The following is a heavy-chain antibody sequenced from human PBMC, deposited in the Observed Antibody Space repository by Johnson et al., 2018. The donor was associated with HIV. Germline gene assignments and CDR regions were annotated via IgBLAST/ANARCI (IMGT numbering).Heavy chain of an antibody. CDR3: ARAKDAAYPYDAFDV. CDR2: ISWNSGSI. CDR1: GFTFDDYA. Sequence: VQLVESGGGLVQPGRSLRLSCAASGFTFDDYAMHWVRQAPGKGLEWVSGISWNSGSIGYADSVKGRFNISRDNAKNSLYLQMDSLRAEDTAMYYCARAKDAAYPYDAFDVWGHGTMVIVSA. J-gene: IGHJ3*01. V-gene: IGHV3-9*01. D-gene: IGHD2-15*01.